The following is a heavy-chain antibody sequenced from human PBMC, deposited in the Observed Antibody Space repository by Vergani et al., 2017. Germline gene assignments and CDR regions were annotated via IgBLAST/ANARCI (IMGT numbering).Heavy chain of an antibody. J-gene: IGHJ6*03. V-gene: IGHV3-7*01. CDR3: ARDGATYYYYYMDV. D-gene: IGHD3-16*01. CDR1: GFTFSSYW. CDR2: IKQDGSEK. Sequence: EVQLLESGGGLVQPGGSLRLSCAASGFTFSSYWMSWVRQAPGKGLEWVANIKQDGSEKYYVDSVKGRFTISRDNAKNSLYLQMNSLRAEDTAVYYCARDGATYYYYYMDVWGKGTTVTVSS.